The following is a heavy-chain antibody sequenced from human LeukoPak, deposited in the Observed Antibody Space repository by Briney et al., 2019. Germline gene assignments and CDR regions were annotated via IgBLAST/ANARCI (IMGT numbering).Heavy chain of an antibody. CDR1: GGSFSGYY. J-gene: IGHJ6*02. CDR3: ARGYCSSTSCYYYYGMDV. Sequence: SETLSLTCAVYGGSFSGYYWSWIRQPPGKGLEWIGEINHSGSTNYNPSLKSRVSISVDTSKNQFSLKLSSVTAADTAVYYCARGYCSSTSCYYYYGMDVWGQGTTVTVSS. CDR2: INHSGST. V-gene: IGHV4-34*01. D-gene: IGHD2-2*01.